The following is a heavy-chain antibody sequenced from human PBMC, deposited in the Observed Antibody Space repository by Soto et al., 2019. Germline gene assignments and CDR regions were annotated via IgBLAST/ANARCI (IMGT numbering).Heavy chain of an antibody. J-gene: IGHJ5*02. CDR3: ARDCGLDNRWCRWFDL. CDR2: ISTSSSNI. Sequence: EVQLAESGGGLVQPGASLRLSCAASGFTLSSYAMNWVRQAPGQGLEWVSYISTSSSNIQYAGSVKGRFTISRDNAKNSLYLQMNNLRDEDTAVYFCARDCGLDNRWCRWFDLWGQGTLVTVSS. V-gene: IGHV3-48*02. CDR1: GFTLSSYA. D-gene: IGHD2-8*02.